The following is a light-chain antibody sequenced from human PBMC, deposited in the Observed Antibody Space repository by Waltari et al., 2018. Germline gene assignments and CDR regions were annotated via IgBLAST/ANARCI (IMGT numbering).Light chain of an antibody. CDR2: EVT. V-gene: IGLV2-14*01. CDR1: SDDIGDYNY. Sequence: QSALTQPASVSGSPGQSITITCTGTSDDIGDYNYVSWYQQLPGKAPKLIIYEVTNRPSGVSDPFSGSKSGNTASLTISGLLPGDEAQYHCSSYTLSSSLVLFGGGTKVTVL. CDR3: SSYTLSSSLVL. J-gene: IGLJ2*01.